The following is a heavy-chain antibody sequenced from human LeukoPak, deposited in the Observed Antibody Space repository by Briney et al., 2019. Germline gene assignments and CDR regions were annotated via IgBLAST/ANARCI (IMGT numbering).Heavy chain of an antibody. Sequence: GASVKVSCKASGYTFTSYDINWVRQATGQGLEWMGWMNPNSGNTGYAQKFQGRVTMTRNTSISTAYMELSSPRSEDTAVYYCARGYDYLYAEYFQRWGQGTLVTVSS. D-gene: IGHD4-11*01. CDR3: ARGYDYLYAEYFQR. CDR1: GYTFTSYD. CDR2: MNPNSGNT. J-gene: IGHJ1*01. V-gene: IGHV1-8*01.